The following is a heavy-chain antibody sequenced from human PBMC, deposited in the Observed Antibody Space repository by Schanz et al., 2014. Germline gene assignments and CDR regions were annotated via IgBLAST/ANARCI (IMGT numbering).Heavy chain of an antibody. CDR1: GFTFSDYY. CDR2: ISSDNNCA. CDR3: ARDGAGRAPDAFDI. Sequence: QVHLVESGGGLVKPGGSLRLSCAASGFTFSDYYMSWIRQAPGKGLEWVSYISSDNNCAYYADSMRGRFTISRDNAKNSLYLQMNSLRAEDTAVYYCARDGAGRAPDAFDIWGQGTMVTVSS. V-gene: IGHV3-11*06. D-gene: IGHD1-26*01. J-gene: IGHJ3*02.